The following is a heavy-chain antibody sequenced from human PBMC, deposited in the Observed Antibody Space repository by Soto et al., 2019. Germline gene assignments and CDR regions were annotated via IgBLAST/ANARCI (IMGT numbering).Heavy chain of an antibody. CDR3: ASQRQDSSSRYHLVYKWFDP. CDR2: IIPIFGTA. D-gene: IGHD6-13*01. J-gene: IGHJ5*02. V-gene: IGHV1-69*13. Sequence: GASVKVSCKASGGTFSSYAISWVRQAPGQGLEWMGGIIPIFGTANYAQKFQGRVTITADESTGTAYMELSSLRSEDTAVYYCASQRQDSSSRYHLVYKWFDPLGQGTLVTVCS. CDR1: GGTFSSYA.